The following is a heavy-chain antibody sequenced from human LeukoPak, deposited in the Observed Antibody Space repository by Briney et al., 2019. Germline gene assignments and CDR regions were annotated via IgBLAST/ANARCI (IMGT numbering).Heavy chain of an antibody. V-gene: IGHV3-23*01. CDR2: ISGSGGRT. J-gene: IGHJ4*01. Sequence: GGSLRLSCATSGFTFSSCAMTWVRQAPGKGLEWVSGISGSGGRTYYADSVKGRFTISRDDSKNTLYLQMNSLRAEDTAVYYCAKTTGRYDFDDWGHGTLATVSS. CDR3: AKTTGRYDFDD. D-gene: IGHD1-1*01. CDR1: GFTFSSCA.